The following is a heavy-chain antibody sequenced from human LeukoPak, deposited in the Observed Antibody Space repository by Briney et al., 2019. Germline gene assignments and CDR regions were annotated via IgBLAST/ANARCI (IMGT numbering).Heavy chain of an antibody. D-gene: IGHD4-11*01. J-gene: IGHJ6*03. V-gene: IGHV4-38-2*01. Sequence: SETLSLTCSVSGHSISSGYYWGWIRQPPGKGLECIGTMYHRGSTYYNPSLKSRVTMSGDTSNNHFSLKLSSVIAADAAVYYCARHRGDNSNPRYYFYYMDVWGKGTTVTVSS. CDR2: MYHRGST. CDR3: ARHRGDNSNPRYYFYYMDV. CDR1: GHSISSGYY.